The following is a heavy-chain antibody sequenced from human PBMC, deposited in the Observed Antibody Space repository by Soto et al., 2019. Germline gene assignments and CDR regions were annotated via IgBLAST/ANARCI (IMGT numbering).Heavy chain of an antibody. CDR3: AKPPQAMVRGVTPTPLDY. CDR1: GFTFSSYA. J-gene: IGHJ4*02. CDR2: ISGSGGST. V-gene: IGHV3-23*01. D-gene: IGHD3-10*01. Sequence: PGGSLRLSCAASGFTFSSYAMSWVRQAPGKGLEWVSAISGSGGSTYYADSVKGRFTISRDNSKNTLYLQMNSLRAEDTAVYYCAKPPQAMVRGVTPTPLDYWGQGTLVTVSS.